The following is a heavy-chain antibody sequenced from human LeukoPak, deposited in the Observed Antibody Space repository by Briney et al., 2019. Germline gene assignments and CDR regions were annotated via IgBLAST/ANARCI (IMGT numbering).Heavy chain of an antibody. Sequence: ASVKVSCKVYGYTLTELSIHWVRQVPGKGLEWMGGFDPEDGETISAQKFQGRVTMTEDTSTDTAYMELSSLISDDTAVYYCARGVVVVANPFDYWGQGTLVTVSS. D-gene: IGHD2-15*01. CDR2: FDPEDGET. J-gene: IGHJ4*02. CDR1: GYTLTELS. V-gene: IGHV1-24*01. CDR3: ARGVVVVANPFDY.